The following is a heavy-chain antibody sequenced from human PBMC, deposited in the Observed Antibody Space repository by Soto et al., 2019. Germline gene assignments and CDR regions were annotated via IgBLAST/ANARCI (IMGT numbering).Heavy chain of an antibody. CDR1: GFSLSNARMG. J-gene: IGHJ4*02. V-gene: IGHV2-26*01. Sequence: QVTLKESGPVLVKATETLTLTCTVSGFSLSNARMGVSWIRQPPGKALEWLARIFSNDEKTYSTSLMSRLTLSKDTSKSQVVLTMTNMDPVDTATYYCARISGSYSFAYWGQGTLVTVSS. D-gene: IGHD1-26*01. CDR3: ARISGSYSFAY. CDR2: IFSNDEK.